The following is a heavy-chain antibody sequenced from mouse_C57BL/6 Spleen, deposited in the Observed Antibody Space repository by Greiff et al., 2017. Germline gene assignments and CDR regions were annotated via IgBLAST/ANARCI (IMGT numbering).Heavy chain of an antibody. V-gene: IGHV1-42*01. J-gene: IGHJ2*01. CDR1: GYSFTGYY. Sequence: EVQLQQSGPELVKPGASVKISCKASGYSFTGYYMNWVKQSPEQSLEWIGEINPSTGGTTYNQKFKAKATLTVDKSSSTAYMQLKSLTSEDSAVYYCARTYEYDIFDYWGQGTTLTVSS. CDR2: INPSTGGT. CDR3: ARTYEYDIFDY. D-gene: IGHD2-4*01.